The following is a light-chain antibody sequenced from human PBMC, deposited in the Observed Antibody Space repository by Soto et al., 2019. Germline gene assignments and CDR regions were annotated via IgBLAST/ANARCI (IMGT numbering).Light chain of an antibody. CDR1: QGIEGF. CDR3: QKYNKAPWK. J-gene: IGKJ1*01. CDR2: GTS. Sequence: QMPHSPPSLSASVGDRVTITCRASQGIEGFLAWYQQKPGTAPKLLVYGTSTLQVGVPSRFSGSGWGTDFTLTISSVQPEDVATYYCQKYNKAPWKFGQGTKVDIK. V-gene: IGKV1-27*01.